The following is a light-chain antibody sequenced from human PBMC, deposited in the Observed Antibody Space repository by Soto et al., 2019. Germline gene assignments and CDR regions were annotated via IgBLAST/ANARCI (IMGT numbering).Light chain of an antibody. J-gene: IGLJ1*01. Sequence: QSALTQPASVSGSPGQSITICCTGTSSDVGGYNYVSWYQQHPGKAPKLMIYDVSIRPSGVSNRFSGSKSGNTASLTISGLQAEDEADYCCSSYTSSSTLYVFGTGTKVTVL. CDR2: DVS. CDR1: SSDVGGYNY. V-gene: IGLV2-14*01. CDR3: SSYTSSSTLYV.